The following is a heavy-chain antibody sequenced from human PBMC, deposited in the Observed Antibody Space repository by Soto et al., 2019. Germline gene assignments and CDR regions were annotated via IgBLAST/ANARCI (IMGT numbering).Heavy chain of an antibody. CDR1: GFTFSSYG. V-gene: IGHV3-33*01. CDR3: ARHHKSGRDGYNSGVGNY. CDR2: IWYDGSNK. Sequence: QVQLVESGGGVVQPGRSLRLSCAASGFTFSSYGMHWVRQAPGKGLEWVAVIWYDGSNKYYADSVKGRFTISRDNSKNTLYLQMNSLRAEDTAVYYCARHHKSGRDGYNSGVGNYWGRGTLVTVSS. D-gene: IGHD5-12*01. J-gene: IGHJ4*02.